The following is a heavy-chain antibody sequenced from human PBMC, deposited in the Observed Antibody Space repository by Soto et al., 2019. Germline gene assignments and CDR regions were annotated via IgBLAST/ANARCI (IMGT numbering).Heavy chain of an antibody. D-gene: IGHD2-21*02. Sequence: AASVKISCKASGYNFVAYYMHWVRQAPGQGLEWMGWINPSSGATNFAERFQGRVTMTSDTSISTFYMEIKRLNSDDTAVYFCAKDRQYGDYGYNIDYWGQGTLVTVSS. J-gene: IGHJ4*02. CDR1: GYNFVAYY. CDR2: INPSSGAT. V-gene: IGHV1-2*02. CDR3: AKDRQYGDYGYNIDY.